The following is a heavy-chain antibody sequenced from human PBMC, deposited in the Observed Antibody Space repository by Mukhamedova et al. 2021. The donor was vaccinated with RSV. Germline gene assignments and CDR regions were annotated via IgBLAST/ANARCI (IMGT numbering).Heavy chain of an antibody. Sequence: WVRQAPGKGLEWVAVMSHDGGRIYYADSVKGRFIISRDNSKNTLYLEMNNLRIEDTSVYYCAREESSYDLGALDYWGLGTLVTVS. J-gene: IGHJ4*02. V-gene: IGHV3-30*01. CDR3: AREESSYDLGALDY. D-gene: IGHD3-16*01. CDR2: MSHDGGRI.